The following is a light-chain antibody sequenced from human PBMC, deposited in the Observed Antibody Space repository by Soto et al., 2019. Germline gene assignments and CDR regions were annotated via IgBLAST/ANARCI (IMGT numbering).Light chain of an antibody. CDR2: EVT. CDR1: SSDVGGYKY. J-gene: IGLJ1*01. V-gene: IGLV2-8*01. CDR3: SSYVGTNVVNV. Sequence: QSALTQPPSASGSPGESVTISCTGTSSDVGGYKYVSWYQQHPGKAPKLIIYEVTKRPSGVPDRFSGSKSGNTASLTVSGLQADDEADYFCSSYVGTNVVNVFGTGTKVTVL.